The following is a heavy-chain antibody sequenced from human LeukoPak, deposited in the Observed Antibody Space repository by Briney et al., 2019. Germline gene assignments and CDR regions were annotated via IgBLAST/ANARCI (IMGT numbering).Heavy chain of an antibody. CDR2: IYYSGST. CDR3: ARVGGIVVVTEDAFDI. D-gene: IGHD2-21*02. V-gene: IGHV4-59*01. Sequence: PSETLSLTCTVSGGSISSYYWSWIRQPPGKGLEWIGYIYYSGSTNYNPSLKSRVTISVDTSKNQFSLQLSSVTAADTAVYYCARVGGIVVVTEDAFDIWGQGTMVTVSS. CDR1: GGSISSYY. J-gene: IGHJ3*02.